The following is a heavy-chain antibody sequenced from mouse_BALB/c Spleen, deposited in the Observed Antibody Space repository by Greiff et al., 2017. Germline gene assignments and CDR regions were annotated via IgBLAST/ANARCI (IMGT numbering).Heavy chain of an antibody. J-gene: IGHJ4*01. CDR2: ISYSGST. V-gene: IGHV3-8*02. D-gene: IGHD1-1*01. Sequence: EVHLVESGPSLVKPSQTLSLTCSVTGDSITSGYWNWIRKFPGNKLEYMGYISYSGSTYYNPSLKSRISITRDTSKNQYYLQLNSVTTEDTATYYCARSYGSSTYAMDYWGQGTSVTVSS. CDR1: GDSITSGY. CDR3: ARSYGSSTYAMDY.